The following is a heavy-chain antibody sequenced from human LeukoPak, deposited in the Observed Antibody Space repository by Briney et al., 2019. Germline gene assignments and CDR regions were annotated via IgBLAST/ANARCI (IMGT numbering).Heavy chain of an antibody. CDR2: IKQDGREK. CDR1: GFTLSTPW. Sequence: GGSLRLSCVASGFTLSTPWMTWVRLAPGKGLECVAIIKQDGREKFYVDSVRGRFTISRDNAKNSLFLQMNSLRVEDTAVYYCAAGWALDYRGQGTLVTVSS. D-gene: IGHD3-16*01. CDR3: AAGWALDY. J-gene: IGHJ4*02. V-gene: IGHV3-7*01.